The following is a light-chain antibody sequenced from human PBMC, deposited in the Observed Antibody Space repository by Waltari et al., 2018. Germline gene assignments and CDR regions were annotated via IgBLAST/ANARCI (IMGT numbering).Light chain of an antibody. CDR3: QKNDNWPHS. CDR2: GAS. V-gene: IGKV3D-15*01. Sequence: EIVMTQSPATLSLSPGERAPLSCRASQSVSSSLAWYQQKPGQAPRLLIYGASSRAAGIPDRFSGSGSGTYFTLTISSLEPEDVAVYYCQKNDNWPHSFGQGTKVEIK. CDR1: QSVSSS. J-gene: IGKJ2*03.